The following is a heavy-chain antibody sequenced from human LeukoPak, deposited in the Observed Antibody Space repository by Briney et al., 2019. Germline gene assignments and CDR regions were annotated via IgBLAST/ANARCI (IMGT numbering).Heavy chain of an antibody. V-gene: IGHV4-61*01. Sequence: SETLSLTCTVSGGSFSSGSYYWSWIRRPPGKGLEWIGYIYYSGSTNYNPSLKSRVTISVDTSKNQFSLKLSSVTAADTAVYYCALSDSYGYYFDYWGQGTLVTVSS. J-gene: IGHJ4*02. CDR3: ALSDSYGYYFDY. D-gene: IGHD5-18*01. CDR1: GGSFSSGSYY. CDR2: IYYSGST.